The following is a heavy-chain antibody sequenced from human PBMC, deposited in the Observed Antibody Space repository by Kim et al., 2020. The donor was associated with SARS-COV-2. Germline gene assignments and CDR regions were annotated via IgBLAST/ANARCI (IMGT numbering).Heavy chain of an antibody. J-gene: IGHJ5*02. V-gene: IGHV5-10-1*01. CDR3: ARHFKSSSSLNWFDP. Sequence: PSFQGHVTISADKSISTAYLQWSSLKASDTAMYYCARHFKSSSSLNWFDPWGQGTLVTVSS. D-gene: IGHD6-13*01.